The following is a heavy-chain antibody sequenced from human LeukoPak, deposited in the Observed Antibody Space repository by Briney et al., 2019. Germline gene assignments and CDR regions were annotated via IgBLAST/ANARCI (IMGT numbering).Heavy chain of an antibody. CDR1: GFTFSSYS. CDR3: AKELTTERTPGVDS. D-gene: IGHD4-17*01. J-gene: IGHJ4*02. CDR2: ISGSGDTT. Sequence: PGGSLRLSCTASGFTFSSYSMSWVRQGPGTGLEWLSAISGSGDTTFYADSVKGRFTISRDNSKKTLYLQVNSLRAEDTAVYFCAKELTTERTPGVDSWGQGTLVTVSS. V-gene: IGHV3-23*01.